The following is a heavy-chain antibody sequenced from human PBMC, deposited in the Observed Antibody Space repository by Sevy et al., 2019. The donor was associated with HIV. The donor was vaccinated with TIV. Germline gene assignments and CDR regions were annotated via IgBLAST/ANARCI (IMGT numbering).Heavy chain of an antibody. D-gene: IGHD6-6*01. CDR3: ARHSIAPRSWYFDL. V-gene: IGHV4-59*01. CDR2: LYYRGRT. CDR1: GGSISSYY. J-gene: IGHJ2*01. Sequence: SETLSLTYTVSGGSISSYYWSWIRQPPGKGLEWIGYLYYRGRTNYNPSLKSRLTISVDTSKNQFSLKLSSVTAADTAVYYCARHSIAPRSWYFDLWGRGTLVTVSS.